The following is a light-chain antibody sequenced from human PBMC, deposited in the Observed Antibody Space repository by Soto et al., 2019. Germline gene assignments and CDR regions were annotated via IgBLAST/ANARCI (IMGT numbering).Light chain of an antibody. Sequence: DIVMTQSPLSLTVTPGEPASISCRSGQSLLHTDGHTYLDWYLQKPGQSPQLLIYLTSIRASGVPDRFSGSASGTDFTLRISSVEAEDVGVYYCMRTLRFWTSGQRTTV. CDR3: MRTLRFWT. V-gene: IGKV2-28*01. CDR1: QSLLHTDGHTY. J-gene: IGKJ1*01. CDR2: LTS.